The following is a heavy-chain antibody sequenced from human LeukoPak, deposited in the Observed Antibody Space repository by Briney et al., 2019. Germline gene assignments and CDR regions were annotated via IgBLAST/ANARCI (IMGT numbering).Heavy chain of an antibody. Sequence: SVKVSCKASGGTFSSYAISWVRQAPGQGLEWMGRIIPILGIANYAQKFQGRVTITADKSTSTAYMELSSLRSEDTAVYYCARVYSYGPAEYWGQGTLVTVSS. D-gene: IGHD5-18*01. CDR2: IIPILGIA. J-gene: IGHJ4*02. CDR1: GGTFSSYA. V-gene: IGHV1-69*04. CDR3: ARVYSYGPAEY.